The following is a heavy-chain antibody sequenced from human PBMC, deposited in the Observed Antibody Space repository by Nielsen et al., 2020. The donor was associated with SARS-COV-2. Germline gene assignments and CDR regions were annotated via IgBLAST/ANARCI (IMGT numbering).Heavy chain of an antibody. J-gene: IGHJ2*01. Sequence: GESLKISCAASGFTFDDYGMSWVRQAPGKGLEWVSGINWNGGSTGYADSVKGRFTISRDNAKNSLYLQMNSLRTEDTALYYCAKDSSPAPDWYFDLWGRGTLVTVSS. CDR1: GFTFDDYG. V-gene: IGHV3-20*04. D-gene: IGHD6-13*01. CDR3: AKDSSPAPDWYFDL. CDR2: INWNGGST.